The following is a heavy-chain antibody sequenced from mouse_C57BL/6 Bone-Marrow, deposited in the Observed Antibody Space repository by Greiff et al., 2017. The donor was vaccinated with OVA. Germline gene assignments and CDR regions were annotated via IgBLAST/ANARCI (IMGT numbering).Heavy chain of an antibody. CDR1: GYTFTSYW. CDR3: ARLVRGWYFDV. V-gene: IGHV1-50*01. Sequence: QVQLQQPGAELVKPGASVKLSCKASGYTFTSYWMQWVKQRPGQGLEWIGEIDPSDSYTNYNQKFKGKATLTVDTSSSTAYMQLSSLEYEDSAVYYCARLVRGWYFDVWGTGTTVTVSS. CDR2: IDPSDSYT. D-gene: IGHD1-1*01. J-gene: IGHJ1*03.